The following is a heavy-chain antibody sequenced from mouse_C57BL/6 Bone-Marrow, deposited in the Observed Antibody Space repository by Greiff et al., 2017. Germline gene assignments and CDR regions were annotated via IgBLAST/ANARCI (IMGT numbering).Heavy chain of an antibody. CDR1: GYTFTSYW. Sequence: QVQLQQPGAELVMPGASVKLSCKASGYTFTSYWMHWVKQRPGQGLEWIGELDPSDSYTNYNQKFKGKSTLTVDKSSSTAYMQLSSLTSAEAAVYYCAKTAQVDFDYWGQGTTLTVSS. D-gene: IGHD3-2*02. V-gene: IGHV1-69*01. CDR3: AKTAQVDFDY. J-gene: IGHJ2*01. CDR2: LDPSDSYT.